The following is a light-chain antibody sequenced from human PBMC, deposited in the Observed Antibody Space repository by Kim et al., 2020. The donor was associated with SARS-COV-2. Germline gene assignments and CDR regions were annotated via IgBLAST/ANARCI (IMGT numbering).Light chain of an antibody. CDR1: QSINTY. Sequence: VSPGERAPLTCRANQSINTYLAWYQQKPGQAPRLLICDASNRATGIPARFSGSGSGTDFTLTISSLEPEDFALYYCLQRRSWPLTFGGGTKVDIK. V-gene: IGKV3-11*01. CDR3: LQRRSWPLT. J-gene: IGKJ4*01. CDR2: DAS.